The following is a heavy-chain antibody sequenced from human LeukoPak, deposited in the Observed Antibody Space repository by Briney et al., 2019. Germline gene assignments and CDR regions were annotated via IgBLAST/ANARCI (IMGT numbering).Heavy chain of an antibody. V-gene: IGHV4-34*01. J-gene: IGHJ4*02. Sequence: SETLSLTCAVYGGSFSGYYWSWIRQPPGKGLEWIGEINHSGSTNYNPSLKSRVTISVDTSKNQFSLKLSSVTAADTAVYYCARGGRSVLMVYALYNSGRDYFDYWGQGTLVIVSS. CDR2: INHSGST. D-gene: IGHD2-8*01. CDR3: ARGGRSVLMVYALYNSGRDYFDY. CDR1: GGSFSGYY.